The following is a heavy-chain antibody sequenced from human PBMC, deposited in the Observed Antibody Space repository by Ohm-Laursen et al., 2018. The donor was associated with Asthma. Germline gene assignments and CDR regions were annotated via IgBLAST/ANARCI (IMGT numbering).Heavy chain of an antibody. CDR1: GFTFRSYA. CDR3: ARDDSYDSSGYVI. CDR2: GGSYYDGGLK. D-gene: IGHD3-22*01. V-gene: IGHV3-30-3*01. J-gene: IGHJ4*02. Sequence: SLRLSCAASGFTFRSYAMHWVRQAPGKGLEWVAVGGSYYDGGLKYYADSVNGRFTVSRDDSKNTLYLQMNSLRAEDTAVYYCARDDSYDSSGYVIWGQGTLVTVSS.